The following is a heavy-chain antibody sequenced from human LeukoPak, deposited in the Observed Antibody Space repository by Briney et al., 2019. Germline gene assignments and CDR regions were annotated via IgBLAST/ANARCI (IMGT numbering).Heavy chain of an antibody. D-gene: IGHD6-13*01. Sequence: SVKVSCKASGGTFSSYAISWVRQAPGQGLEWMGGIIPIFGTANYAQKFQGRVTITTDESTSTAYMELSSLRSEDTAVYYCAAAAADLRVTYYYYYMDVWGKGTTVAVSS. J-gene: IGHJ6*03. CDR1: GGTFSSYA. V-gene: IGHV1-69*05. CDR3: AAAAADLRVTYYYYYMDV. CDR2: IIPIFGTA.